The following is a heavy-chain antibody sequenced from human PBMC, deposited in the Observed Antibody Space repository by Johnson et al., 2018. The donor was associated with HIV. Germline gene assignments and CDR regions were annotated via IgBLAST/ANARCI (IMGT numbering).Heavy chain of an antibody. D-gene: IGHD3-10*01. J-gene: IGHJ3*02. V-gene: IGHV3-30-3*01. Sequence: QMLLVESGGGVVQPGRSLRLSCAASGFTFSSSAMHWVRQAPGQGLQWVALISYDGSIKYFADSVKGRFTISRDNSKNTLHLQMNSLRPEDTAVYYCARVMVQGDAFDIWGQGTMVTVS. CDR1: GFTFSSSA. CDR2: ISYDGSIK. CDR3: ARVMVQGDAFDI.